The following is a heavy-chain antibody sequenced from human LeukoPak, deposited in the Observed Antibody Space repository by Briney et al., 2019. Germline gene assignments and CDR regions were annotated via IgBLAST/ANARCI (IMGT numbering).Heavy chain of an antibody. D-gene: IGHD4-11*01. CDR2: ISHSGAT. Sequence: SETLSLTCAVSGDSITSAYWWSWVRQSPGKGLEWIGEISHSGATNHNPSLKSRVAMSVDKSKNQLSLRVNSVTATDAAMYYCVRGDDYMFDYWGQGTLVTVSS. V-gene: IGHV4-4*02. CDR1: GDSITSAYW. J-gene: IGHJ4*02. CDR3: VRGDDYMFDY.